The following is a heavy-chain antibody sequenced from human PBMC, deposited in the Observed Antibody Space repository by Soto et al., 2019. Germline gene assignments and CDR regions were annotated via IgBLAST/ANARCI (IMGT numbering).Heavy chain of an antibody. CDR2: IIPMSGTE. D-gene: IGHD1-26*01. CDR1: GVTLNSYG. CDR3: ERDMTPRYTYAVAV. J-gene: IGHJ6*02. V-gene: IGHV1-69*01. Sequence: QVHLVQSGAEVKKPASSVKVSCNASGVTLNSYGISWVRQAPGQGLEWMGGIIPMSGTENYAQKFQGRVTITADESTSTAYVELSSLRAEDTAVYFCERDMTPRYTYAVAVWGQGTTVTVSS.